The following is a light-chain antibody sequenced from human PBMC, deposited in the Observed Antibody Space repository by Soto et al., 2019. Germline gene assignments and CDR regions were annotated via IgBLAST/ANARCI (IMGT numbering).Light chain of an antibody. V-gene: IGKV3-11*01. CDR2: DTS. Sequence: EIVLTQSPATLSVSPGERATLSCRASQNVSRFLAWYQRRPGQAPRLVIYDTSKRASDTPARFSGSGSGTDFTLTISSVEPEDVGVYYCQQRSNWPPLTFGGGTKVEIK. J-gene: IGKJ4*01. CDR3: QQRSNWPPLT. CDR1: QNVSRF.